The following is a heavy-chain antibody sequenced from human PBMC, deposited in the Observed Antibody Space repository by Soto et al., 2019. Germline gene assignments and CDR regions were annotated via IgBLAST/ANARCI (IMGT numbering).Heavy chain of an antibody. V-gene: IGHV4-59*01. Sequence: SETLSLTCSVSGGSIANYGWSWIRQPPGKGLEWIGYVYYSGSINYNPSLKSRVTISVDTSRNLFALKLTSVTAADTAMYYCARNLQDYNLRNWFDPWGQGTLGTGPS. CDR1: GGSIANYG. CDR3: ARNLQDYNLRNWFDP. D-gene: IGHD4-4*01. CDR2: VYYSGSI. J-gene: IGHJ5*02.